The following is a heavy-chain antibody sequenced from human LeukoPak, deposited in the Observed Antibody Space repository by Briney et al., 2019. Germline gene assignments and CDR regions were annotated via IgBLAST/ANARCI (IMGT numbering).Heavy chain of an antibody. D-gene: IGHD6-13*01. CDR2: IDYGGIT. CDR3: ASDSSISWFYI. Sequence: SETLSLTCTVSGGSISRIRFYWGWLRQPPGKGLEWIGSIDYGGITYHNPSLKSRISMSVGTSKNQFSVILSSVTAAGTVVYYCASDSSISWFYIWGQGTLVTVSS. CDR1: GGSISRIRFY. J-gene: IGHJ4*02. V-gene: IGHV4-39*07.